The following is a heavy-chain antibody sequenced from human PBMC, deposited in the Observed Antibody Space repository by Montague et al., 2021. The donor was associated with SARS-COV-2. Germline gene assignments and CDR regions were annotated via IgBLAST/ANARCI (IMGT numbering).Heavy chain of an antibody. CDR3: ARASLGCGSGGRCYVGFDH. D-gene: IGHD2-15*01. V-gene: IGHV4-59*01. J-gene: IGHJ5*02. CDR2: NYNSGST. CDR1: GGFISSYY. Sequence: SETLSLTCTVSGGFISSYYWSWIRQPPGKGLEWIGYNYNSGSTNYNPSLKSRATISVDTSKNQFSLKLSSVTAADTAVNYCARASLGCGSGGRCYVGFDHWGQGTLVTVAS.